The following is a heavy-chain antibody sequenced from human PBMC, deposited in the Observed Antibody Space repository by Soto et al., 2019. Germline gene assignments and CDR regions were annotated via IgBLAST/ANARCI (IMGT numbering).Heavy chain of an antibody. CDR3: AMPTRLPGN. Sequence: GGSLRLSCVGSGFTFSDYYMSWFRQAPGKGPEWISYISGTSHDTNYADSVKGRFTISIDNAKNSLYLQMNSLRVEDTAVYYCAMPTRLPGNWGQGTLVICSS. CDR1: GFTFSDYY. J-gene: IGHJ4*02. V-gene: IGHV3-11*06. D-gene: IGHD3-16*01. CDR2: ISGTSHDT.